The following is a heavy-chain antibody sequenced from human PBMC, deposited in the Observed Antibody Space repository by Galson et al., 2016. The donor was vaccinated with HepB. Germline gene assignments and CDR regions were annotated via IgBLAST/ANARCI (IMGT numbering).Heavy chain of an antibody. CDR1: GGTFSSYTISYA. CDR2: ITPIFGRT. CDR3: ARKSIRIYGVVTFPYGMDV. V-gene: IGHV1-69*13. Sequence: SVKVSCKASGGTFSSYTISYAISWVRQAPGQGLEWMGGITPIFGRTNYAQKFQGRVTITADESTSTAYMELSSLRSDDTAVYYCARKSIRIYGVVTFPYGMDVWGQGTTVTVSS. J-gene: IGHJ6*02. D-gene: IGHD3-3*01.